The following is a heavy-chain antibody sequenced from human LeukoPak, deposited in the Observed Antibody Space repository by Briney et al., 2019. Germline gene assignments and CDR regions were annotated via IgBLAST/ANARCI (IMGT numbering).Heavy chain of an antibody. J-gene: IGHJ4*02. V-gene: IGHV3-48*03. CDR3: ASMVVVAARDY. Sequence: PGGSLRLSCAASGFAFSSYEMNWVRQAPGKGLEWVSYISSSGSTIYYADSVKGRFTISRDNAKNSLYLQMNSLRAEDTAVYYCASMVVVAARDYWGKGTLVTVSS. CDR1: GFAFSSYE. D-gene: IGHD2-15*01. CDR2: ISSSGSTI.